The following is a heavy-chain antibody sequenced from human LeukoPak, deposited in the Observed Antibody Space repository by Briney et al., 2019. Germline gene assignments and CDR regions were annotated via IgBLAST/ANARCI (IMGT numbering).Heavy chain of an antibody. D-gene: IGHD6-19*01. CDR3: AKRPPLSSGWPFDY. CDR1: GFTLSSYA. CDR2: ISGSGGST. J-gene: IGHJ4*02. V-gene: IGHV3-23*01. Sequence: PGGSLRLSCAASGFTLSSYAMSWVRQAPGKGLEWVSAISGSGGSTYYADSVKGRFTISRDNSKNTLYLQMNSPRAEDTAVYYCAKRPPLSSGWPFDYWGQGTLVTVSS.